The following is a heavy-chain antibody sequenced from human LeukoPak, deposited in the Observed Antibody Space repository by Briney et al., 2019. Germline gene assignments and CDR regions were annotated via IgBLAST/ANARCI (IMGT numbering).Heavy chain of an antibody. CDR3: TRENYVPDS. CDR2: INPTGGST. V-gene: IGHV1-46*01. Sequence: ASVKVSCKASGYTFSNYYMHWVRQAPGQGLEWMGIINPTGGSTTYAQKFQGRVTMTRDTSTSTVYMELSSLRSDDTAVYYCTRENYVPDSWGQGTLVTVSS. D-gene: IGHD3-10*02. CDR1: GYTFSNYY. J-gene: IGHJ5*02.